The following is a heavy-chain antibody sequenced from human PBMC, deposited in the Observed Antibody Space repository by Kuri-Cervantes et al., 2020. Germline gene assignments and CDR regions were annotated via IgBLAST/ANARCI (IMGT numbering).Heavy chain of an antibody. CDR2: IFSNDEK. J-gene: IGHJ6*02. CDR1: GFSLSNARMG. D-gene: IGHD3-10*01. CDR3: ARIGPPGYYGMDV. Sequence: SGPTLVKPTETRTLTRTVSGFSLSNARMGVSWIRQPPGKALKWLAHIFSNDEKSYSTSQKSRLTNSKDTSKSQVVLTMTNMDPVDTASYYCARIGPPGYYGMDVWGQGTTVTVSS. V-gene: IGHV2-26*01.